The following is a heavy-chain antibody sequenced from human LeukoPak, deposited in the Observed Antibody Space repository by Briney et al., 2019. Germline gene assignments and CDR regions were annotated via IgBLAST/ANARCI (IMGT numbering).Heavy chain of an antibody. CDR2: INHSGST. CDR3: ARPIVVVPLRAFDI. J-gene: IGHJ3*02. Sequence: SETLSLTCAVYGGSFSGYYWSWIRQPLGKGLEWIGEINHSGSTNYNPSLKSRVTISVDTSKNQFSLKLRSVTAADTAVYYCARPIVVVPLRAFDIWGQGTMVTVSS. V-gene: IGHV4-34*01. D-gene: IGHD2-21*01. CDR1: GGSFSGYY.